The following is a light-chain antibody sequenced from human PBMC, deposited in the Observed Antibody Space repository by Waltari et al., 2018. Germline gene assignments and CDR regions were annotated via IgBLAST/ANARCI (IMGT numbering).Light chain of an antibody. CDR1: SGSIASNY. CDR3: QSYDSRNHGV. Sequence: NFMLTQPHSVSESPGKTVTISCTGSSGSIASNYVQWYQQRPGSAPSVVIYEDNQRPAGVPDRFSGSIDSSSNAASLTISGLKTEDEADYCCQSYDSRNHGVFGGGTKLTVL. CDR2: EDN. V-gene: IGLV6-57*02. J-gene: IGLJ3*02.